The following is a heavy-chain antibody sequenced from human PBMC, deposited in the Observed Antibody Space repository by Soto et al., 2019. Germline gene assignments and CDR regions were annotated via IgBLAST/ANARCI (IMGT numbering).Heavy chain of an antibody. J-gene: IGHJ4*02. D-gene: IGHD5-12*01. V-gene: IGHV4-39*01. CDR3: ARSGNGHKSNVEY. CDR2: IYYSGST. Sequence: SETLSLTCTFSGGSISSSSYYCGWIRQPPGKGLEWIGSIYYSGSTSYNPSLKSRVTISVDTSKNQFSLTLNAVTAADTAVYYCARSGNGHKSNVEYWGQGTLVTVS. CDR1: GGSISSSSYY.